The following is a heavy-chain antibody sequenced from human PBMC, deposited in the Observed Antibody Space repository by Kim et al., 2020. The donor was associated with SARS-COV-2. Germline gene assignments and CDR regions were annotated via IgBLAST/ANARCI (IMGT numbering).Heavy chain of an antibody. Sequence: PPLKSRVTISVDTSKNQFSLRLSSVTAADTAVYYCVRQDSGWSNLALFDYWGQGTLVTVSS. J-gene: IGHJ4*02. D-gene: IGHD6-19*01. V-gene: IGHV4-59*08. CDR3: VRQDSGWSNLALFDY.